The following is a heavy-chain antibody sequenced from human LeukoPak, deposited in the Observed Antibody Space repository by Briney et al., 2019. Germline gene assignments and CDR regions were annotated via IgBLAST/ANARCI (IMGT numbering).Heavy chain of an antibody. CDR1: GFTFSSYG. D-gene: IGHD2-21*02. Sequence: PGGSLRLSCAGSGFTFSSYGIHWVRQAPGKGLEWVSVIYSDGSTYYADSVKGRFTISRDNSKNTLYLQMNSLRAEDTAVYYCARGSNCGGDCADYWGQGTLVTVSS. CDR3: ARGSNCGGDCADY. V-gene: IGHV3-53*01. J-gene: IGHJ4*02. CDR2: IYSDGST.